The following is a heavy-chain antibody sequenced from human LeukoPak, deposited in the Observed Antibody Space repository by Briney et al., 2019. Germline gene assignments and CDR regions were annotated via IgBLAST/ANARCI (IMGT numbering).Heavy chain of an antibody. D-gene: IGHD4-11*01. CDR3: ARDPDYSNHFDY. CDR1: GGSFSGYY. CDR2: INHSGST. Sequence: PSETLSLTCAVYGGSFSGYYWSWIRQPPGKGLEWIGEINHSGSTNYNPSLKSRVTISVDTSKNQFSLKLSSVTAADTAVYYCARDPDYSNHFDYWGQGTLVTVSS. J-gene: IGHJ4*02. V-gene: IGHV4-34*01.